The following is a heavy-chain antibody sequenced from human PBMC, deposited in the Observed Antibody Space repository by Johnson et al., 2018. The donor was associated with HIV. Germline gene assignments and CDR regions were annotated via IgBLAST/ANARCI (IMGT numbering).Heavy chain of an antibody. CDR1: GFTFSSYA. J-gene: IGHJ3*02. CDR2: TSYDGSNK. D-gene: IGHD6-13*01. V-gene: IGHV3-30*14. Sequence: QVQLVESGGGLVQPGRSLRLSCAASGFTFSSYAMHWVRQAPGKGLEWVAVTSYDGSNKYYADSVKGRFTISRDNSKNTLYLQMNSLRAEDTAVYYCAREPGSSSRLGAFDIWGQGTMVTVSS. CDR3: AREPGSSSRLGAFDI.